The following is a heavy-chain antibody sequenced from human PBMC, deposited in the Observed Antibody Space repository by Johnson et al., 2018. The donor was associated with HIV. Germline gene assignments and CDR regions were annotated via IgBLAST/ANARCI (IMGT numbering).Heavy chain of an antibody. CDR1: GFTFSRYW. D-gene: IGHD6-25*01. CDR2: NSSDGTST. V-gene: IGHV3-74*01. CDR3: AKEAADDAFDI. J-gene: IGHJ3*02. Sequence: VQLVESGGGLVQPGGSLILSCAASGFTFSRYWMHWVRQAPGKGLVWVSRNSSDGTSTNYADPVKGRFTISRDNAKNPLYLQMNSLGAEDTAVYYCAKEAADDAFDIWGQGTMVTVSS.